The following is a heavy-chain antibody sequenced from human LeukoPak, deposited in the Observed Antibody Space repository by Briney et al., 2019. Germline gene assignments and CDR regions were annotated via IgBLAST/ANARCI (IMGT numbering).Heavy chain of an antibody. Sequence: PSETLSLTCTVSGGSISSGGYYWSWIRQHPGKGLEWIGYIYYSGSTYYNPSLKSRVTISVDTSKNQFSLKLSSVTAADTAVYYCAREADTAIYGMDVWGQGTTVTVSS. CDR1: GGSISSGGYY. CDR2: IYYSGST. D-gene: IGHD5-18*01. CDR3: AREADTAIYGMDV. J-gene: IGHJ6*02. V-gene: IGHV4-31*03.